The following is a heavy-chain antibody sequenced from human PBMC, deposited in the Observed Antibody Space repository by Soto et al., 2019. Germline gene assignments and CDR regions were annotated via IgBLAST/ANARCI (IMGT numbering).Heavy chain of an antibody. J-gene: IGHJ4*02. CDR3: ARGGCTDGVCTYYFDY. V-gene: IGHV1-2*02. Sequence: QVQLVQSGAELKKPGASVKVSCKASGYTLTDYYIHWVRQAPGQGLEWMGWINPDSGATKSTQKFHGSVTMTRDTSISTAYMELTRLRSDDTAVYYCARGGCTDGVCTYYFDYWGQGTLITVSS. CDR2: INPDSGAT. D-gene: IGHD2-8*01. CDR1: GYTLTDYY.